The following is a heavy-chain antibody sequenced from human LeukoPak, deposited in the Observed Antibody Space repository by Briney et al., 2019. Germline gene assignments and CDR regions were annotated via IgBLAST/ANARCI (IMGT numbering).Heavy chain of an antibody. V-gene: IGHV3-15*01. J-gene: IGHJ4*02. CDR2: IKSKTDGGTT. CDR1: GFPFANAW. Sequence: GGSLRLSCAASGFPFANAWMSWVRQAPGKGLEWVGRIKSKTDGGTTDYAAPVKGRFTISRDDSENTLYLQVNTVKIEDTAVYYCTTENPTDFWGQGTLVTVSS. CDR3: TTENPTDF.